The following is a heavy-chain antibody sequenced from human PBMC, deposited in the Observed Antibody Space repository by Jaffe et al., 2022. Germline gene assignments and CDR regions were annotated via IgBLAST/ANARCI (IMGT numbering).Heavy chain of an antibody. D-gene: IGHD2-15*01. Sequence: EVQLVESGGGLVQPGGSLRLSCAASGFTFSTYWMHWVRQVPGKGLVWVSRINTDGSITTYADSVKGRFTISRDNAKNTLYLQMNSLRAEDTAVYYCARDFDCSGGSCSPGDAFDIWGQGTMVTVSS. CDR3: ARDFDCSGGSCSPGDAFDI. CDR2: INTDGSIT. CDR1: GFTFSTYW. V-gene: IGHV3-74*03. J-gene: IGHJ3*02.